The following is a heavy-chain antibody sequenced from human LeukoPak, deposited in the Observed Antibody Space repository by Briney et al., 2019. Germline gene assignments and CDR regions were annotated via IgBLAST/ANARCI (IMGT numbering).Heavy chain of an antibody. V-gene: IGHV3-21*01. J-gene: IGHJ6*03. CDR2: ITSGSSYR. D-gene: IGHD5-18*01. Sequence: GGSLRLSCAASGFTFSSYNMNWVRQAPGKGLEWVSSITSGSSYRFYADSVKGRFTISRDNSKNTLYLQMNSLRAEDTAVYYCGSEGYSYGYYYYYYMDVWGKGTTVTISS. CDR1: GFTFSSYN. CDR3: GSEGYSYGYYYYYYMDV.